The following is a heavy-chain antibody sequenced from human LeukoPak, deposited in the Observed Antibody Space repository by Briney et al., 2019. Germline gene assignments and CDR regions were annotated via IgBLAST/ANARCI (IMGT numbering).Heavy chain of an antibody. J-gene: IGHJ4*02. Sequence: PGRSLRLSCAASGFTFSSYAMHWARQAPGKGLEWVAVISYDGSNKYYADSVKGRFTISRDNSKNTLYLQMNSLRAEDTAVYYCARAITGPLYYYFDYWGQGTLVTVSS. V-gene: IGHV3-30-3*01. CDR3: ARAITGPLYYYFDY. CDR2: ISYDGSNK. CDR1: GFTFSSYA. D-gene: IGHD1-20*01.